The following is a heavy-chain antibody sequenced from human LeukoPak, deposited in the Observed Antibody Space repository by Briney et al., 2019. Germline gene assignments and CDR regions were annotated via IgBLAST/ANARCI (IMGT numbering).Heavy chain of an antibody. CDR2: ISGSGGST. D-gene: IGHD2-2*01. J-gene: IGHJ2*01. CDR1: GFTFSSYA. CDR3: AKGALWCSSTSCLNADWYFDL. Sequence: PGGSLRLSCAASGFTFSSYAMSWVRQAPGKGLEWVSAISGSGGSTYYADSVKGRFTISRDNSKNTLYLQMNSLRAEDTAVYYCAKGALWCSSTSCLNADWYFDLWGRGTLVTVSS. V-gene: IGHV3-23*01.